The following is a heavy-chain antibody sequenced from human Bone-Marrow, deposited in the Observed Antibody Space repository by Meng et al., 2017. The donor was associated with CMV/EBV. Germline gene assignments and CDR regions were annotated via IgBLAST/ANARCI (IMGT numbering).Heavy chain of an antibody. J-gene: IGHJ6*02. CDR2: ISGSGGST. V-gene: IGHV3-23*01. CDR1: GFTFSSYA. Sequence: GESLKISCAASGFTFSSYAMSWVRQAPGKGLEWVSAISGSGGSTYYADSVKGRFTISRDNSKNTLYLQMNSLRAEDTAVYYCAKDLTGGYDFWSGYHYYYYGMDVWGQGPTVTVSS. CDR3: AKDLTGGYDFWSGYHYYYYGMDV. D-gene: IGHD3-3*01.